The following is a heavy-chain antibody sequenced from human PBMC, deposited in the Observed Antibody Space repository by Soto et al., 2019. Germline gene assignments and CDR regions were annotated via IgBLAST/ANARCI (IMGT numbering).Heavy chain of an antibody. V-gene: IGHV3-13*01. CDR1: GFTFSSYD. CDR2: IGTAGDT. Sequence: EVQLVESGGDLVQPGGSLRLSCAASGFTFSSYDFHWVRQATGKGLEWVSAIGTAGDTYYAGSVKGRFTISSENAKNSLFLPMNSLRAGDTAVYYCTRGAAGFDYWGQGTLVTVSS. J-gene: IGHJ4*02. D-gene: IGHD6-13*01. CDR3: TRGAAGFDY.